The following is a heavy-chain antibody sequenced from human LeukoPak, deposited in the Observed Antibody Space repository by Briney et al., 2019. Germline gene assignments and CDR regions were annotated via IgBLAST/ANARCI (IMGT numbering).Heavy chain of an antibody. CDR3: ARGDFWSGYYTFDY. D-gene: IGHD3-3*01. V-gene: IGHV4-4*07. J-gene: IGHJ4*02. Sequence: PSETLSLTCTVSGGSISSYYWSWIRQPAGKGLEWIGRIYTSGSTNYDPSLKSRVTMSVDTSKNQFSLKLSSVTAADTAVYYCARGDFWSGYYTFDYWGQGTLVTVSS. CDR2: IYTSGST. CDR1: GGSISSYY.